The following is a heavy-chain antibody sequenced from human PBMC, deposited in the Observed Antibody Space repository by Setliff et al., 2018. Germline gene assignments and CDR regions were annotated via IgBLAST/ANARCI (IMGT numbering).Heavy chain of an antibody. Sequence: TGGSLRLSCAASGFNFNIFAINWVRQAPGKGLGWLAVTSYDGKNNYYGDSVKGRFTISRDNYNNTRYMQRSSLRAEDTAIYSCARDGKQYYYDSTYSLPGHALDFWGQGIMVTVSS. CDR1: GFNFNIFA. CDR3: ARDGKQYYYDSTYSLPGHALDF. J-gene: IGHJ3*01. CDR2: TSYDGKNN. V-gene: IGHV3-30*03. D-gene: IGHD3-22*01.